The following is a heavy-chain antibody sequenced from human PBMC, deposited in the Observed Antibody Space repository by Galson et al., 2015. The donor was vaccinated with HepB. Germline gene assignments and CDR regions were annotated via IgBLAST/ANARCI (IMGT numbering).Heavy chain of an antibody. CDR2: ISYDGSNK. CDR1: GFTFSSYA. J-gene: IGHJ6*02. V-gene: IGHV3-30-3*01. D-gene: IGHD3-3*01. CDR3: ARDSQYYDFWSGPATMDV. Sequence: SLRLSCAASGFTFSSYAMHWVRQTPGKGLEWVAVISYDGSNKYYADSVKGRFTISRDNSKYTLYLQMNSLRAEDTAVYYCARDSQYYDFWSGPATMDVWGQGTTVTVSS.